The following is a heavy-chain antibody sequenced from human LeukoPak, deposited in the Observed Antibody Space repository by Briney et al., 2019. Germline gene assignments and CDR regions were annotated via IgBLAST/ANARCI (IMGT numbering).Heavy chain of an antibody. V-gene: IGHV4-4*02. D-gene: IGHD6-13*01. CDR3: ARRAAGTNLDY. J-gene: IGHJ4*02. CDR1: GGSISSSNW. Sequence: SETLSLTCAVSGGSISSSNWWSWVRQPPGKGLEWIGEIYHSGSTNYNPSLKSRVTISVDKSKNLFSLKLNSVTAADTALYFCARRAAGTNLDYWGQGTLVTVSS. CDR2: IYHSGST.